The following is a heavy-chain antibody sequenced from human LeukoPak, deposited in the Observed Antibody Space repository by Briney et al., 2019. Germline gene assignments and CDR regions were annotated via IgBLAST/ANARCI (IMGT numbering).Heavy chain of an antibody. Sequence: SETLSLTCIVSGDSIRTDYWSWIRQSPGKGLEWIGYINYSGNSDYNPSLNSRVTISVDRSKKQVSLRMRSVTAADTAVYYCARLDCISDTCYNYWALGALVTVSS. CDR3: ARLDCISDTCYNY. CDR2: INYSGNS. D-gene: IGHD2-21*01. CDR1: GDSIRTDY. J-gene: IGHJ4*02. V-gene: IGHV4-59*08.